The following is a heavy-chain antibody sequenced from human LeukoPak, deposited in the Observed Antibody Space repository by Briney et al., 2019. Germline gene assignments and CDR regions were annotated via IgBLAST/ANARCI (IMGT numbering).Heavy chain of an antibody. Sequence: TSETLSLTCAVYGGSFSSYYWGWIRQPPGKGLEWIGSIYYSGSTYYNPSLKSRVTISVDTSKNQFSLKLSSVTAADTAVYYCASRPRYSSSWGEATFDYWGQGTLVTVSS. CDR1: GGSFSSYY. D-gene: IGHD6-13*01. J-gene: IGHJ4*02. CDR2: IYYSGST. V-gene: IGHV4-39*01. CDR3: ASRPRYSSSWGEATFDY.